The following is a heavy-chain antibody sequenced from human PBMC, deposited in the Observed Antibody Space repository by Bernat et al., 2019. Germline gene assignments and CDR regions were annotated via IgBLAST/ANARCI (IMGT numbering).Heavy chain of an antibody. CDR1: GFTFSSYE. Sequence: EVQLVESGGGLVQPGGSLRLSCAASGFTFSSYEMNWVRQAPGKGLEWVSYISSSGSTIYNADSVKGRFTITRDNTKNTMYQQKNSLRAEETAVYYCARDWRCGGDCSPGIDYWGQGTMVTVSS. V-gene: IGHV3-48*03. D-gene: IGHD2-21*02. CDR3: ARDWRCGGDCSPGIDY. J-gene: IGHJ4*02. CDR2: ISSSGSTI.